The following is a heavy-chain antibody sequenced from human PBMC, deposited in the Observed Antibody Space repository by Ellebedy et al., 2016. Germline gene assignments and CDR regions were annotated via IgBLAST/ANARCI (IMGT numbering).Heavy chain of an antibody. Sequence: GESLKIPCAVSGFTFSSYWMSWVRQAPGKGLEWVANIKQDGNEKYYVDSVKGRFTMSRDNAKNSLYLQMNSLRAEDTAVYYCARGYNSALDIWGQGTMVSVSS. D-gene: IGHD5-18*01. CDR1: GFTFSSYW. CDR3: ARGYNSALDI. CDR2: IKQDGNEK. J-gene: IGHJ3*02. V-gene: IGHV3-7*03.